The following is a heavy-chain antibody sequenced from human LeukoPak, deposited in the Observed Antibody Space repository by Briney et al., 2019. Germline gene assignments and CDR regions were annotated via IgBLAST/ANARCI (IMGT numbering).Heavy chain of an antibody. CDR3: AKEVGDYYYGMDV. Sequence: GGSVTLSCAAAGCIFISYAMSWVRQAPARGLEGVSVIGGCGGRTYYADCVKGRFPISREYSKNAVYLKMHSLRAEDTAVYYCAKEVGDYYYGMDVWGQATTVTVCS. CDR2: IGGCGGRT. D-gene: IGHD2-2*01. CDR1: GCIFISYA. J-gene: IGHJ6*02. V-gene: IGHV3-23*01.